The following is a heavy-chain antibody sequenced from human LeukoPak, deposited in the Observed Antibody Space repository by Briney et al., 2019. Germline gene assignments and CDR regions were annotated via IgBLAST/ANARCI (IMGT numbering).Heavy chain of an antibody. V-gene: IGHV4-39*02. Sequence: SETLSLTCTVSGGSISSSSYYWGWIPQPPGKGLEWIGSIYYSGSTYYNPSLKSRVTISVDTSKNQFSLKLSSVTAADTAVYYCAREYYFDSWGQGTLVTVSS. J-gene: IGHJ4*02. CDR3: AREYYFDS. CDR1: GGSISSSSYY. CDR2: IYYSGST.